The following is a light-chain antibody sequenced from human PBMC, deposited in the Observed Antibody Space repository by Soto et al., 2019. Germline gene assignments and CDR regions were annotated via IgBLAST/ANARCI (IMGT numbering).Light chain of an antibody. CDR3: QQCGPSLKYT. Sequence: EIVLTQSPGTLSLSPGERATLSCRASQTVTGSYLAWYQQKPGQAPRLLIYGASNRATGIPDRFSGSGSGTDFTLTISRLEPEDFAVYYCQQCGPSLKYTFGQGTTLRSN. CDR1: QTVTGSY. J-gene: IGKJ2*01. CDR2: GAS. V-gene: IGKV3-20*01.